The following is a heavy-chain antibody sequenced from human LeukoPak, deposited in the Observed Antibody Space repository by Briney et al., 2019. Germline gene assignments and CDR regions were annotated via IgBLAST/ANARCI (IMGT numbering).Heavy chain of an antibody. CDR3: ASGDVVRGVIIPLDY. D-gene: IGHD3-10*01. J-gene: IGHJ4*02. CDR1: GYTSTGYY. V-gene: IGHV1-2*02. Sequence: GASVKVSCKASGYTSTGYYMHWVRQAPGQGLEWMGWINPNSGGTNYAQKFQGRVTMTRDTSISTAYMELSRLRSDDTAVYYCASGDVVRGVIIPLDYWGQGTLVTVSS. CDR2: INPNSGGT.